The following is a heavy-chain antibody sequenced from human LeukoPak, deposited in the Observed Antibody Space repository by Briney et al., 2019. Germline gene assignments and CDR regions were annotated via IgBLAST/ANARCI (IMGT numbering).Heavy chain of an antibody. J-gene: IGHJ4*02. D-gene: IGHD4-17*01. CDR1: GFTFNSYG. CDR3: ARARTTRGFDY. CDR2: IWYDGSNK. V-gene: IGHV3-33*01. Sequence: GRSLRLSCAASGFTFNSYGIHWVRQAPGKGLEWVAFIWYDGSNKYYADSVKGRFTISRDNSKNTLYLQMNSLRAEDTAVYYCARARTTRGFDYWGQGTLVTVSS.